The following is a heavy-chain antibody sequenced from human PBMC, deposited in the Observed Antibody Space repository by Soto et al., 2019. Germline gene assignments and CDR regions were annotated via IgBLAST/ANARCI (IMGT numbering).Heavy chain of an antibody. CDR1: AFTFSSAW. CDR3: TKVSYWGYCSSTRCYTDFDY. V-gene: IGHV3-15*01. J-gene: IGHJ4*02. D-gene: IGHD2-2*02. CDR2: IKSKTEGGTT. Sequence: GGSLRLSCAASAFTFSSAWMSWVRQAPGKGLEWVGLIKSKTEGGTTDYAAPVDGRFTISRDDSKNTLYLQMNSLKTEDTAVYYCTKVSYWGYCSSTRCYTDFDYWGQGTLVTVSS.